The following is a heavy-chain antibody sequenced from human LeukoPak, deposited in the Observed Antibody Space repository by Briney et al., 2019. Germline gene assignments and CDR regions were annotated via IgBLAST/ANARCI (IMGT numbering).Heavy chain of an antibody. CDR3: ARGHYGLDL. CDR1: GFTFSDWY. Sequence: GGSLRLSCAASGFTFSDWYISWIRQAPGKGLEWVSYISPTGDSTYYGDSVKGRFTISRDNAKNSVSLHMNSLRAEDTAVYFCARGHYGLDLWGQGTLVTVSS. V-gene: IGHV3-11*01. CDR2: ISPTGDST. D-gene: IGHD3-10*01. J-gene: IGHJ5*02.